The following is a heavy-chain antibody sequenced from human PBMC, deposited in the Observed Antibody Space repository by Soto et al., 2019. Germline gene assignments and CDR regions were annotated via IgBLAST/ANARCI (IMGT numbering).Heavy chain of an antibody. CDR1: GFTFSSYG. V-gene: IGHV3-33*01. D-gene: IGHD5-12*01. J-gene: IGHJ4*02. CDR3: ARDGPGYSGYSGTLDY. Sequence: VQLVESGGGVVQPGRSLRLSCAASGFTFSSYGMYWVRQAPGKGLEWVAVIWYDGSNKYYADSVKGRFTISRDNSKNTLYLQMNSLRAEDTAVYYCARDGPGYSGYSGTLDYWGQGTLVTVSS. CDR2: IWYDGSNK.